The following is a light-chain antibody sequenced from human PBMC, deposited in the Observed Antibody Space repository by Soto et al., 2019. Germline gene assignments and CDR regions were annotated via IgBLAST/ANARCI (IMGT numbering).Light chain of an antibody. CDR2: GSS. J-gene: IGKJ5*01. Sequence: EIVLTQFPGTLSLSPGARATLSCRASQSFSSSSHLAWYQQKPGQAPSLLIYGSSSRATGIPDRFSGSGSGTDFTLTISRLEPEDFAVYYCQQYGSSPITFGQGTRLEIK. V-gene: IGKV3-20*01. CDR1: QSFSSSSH. CDR3: QQYGSSPIT.